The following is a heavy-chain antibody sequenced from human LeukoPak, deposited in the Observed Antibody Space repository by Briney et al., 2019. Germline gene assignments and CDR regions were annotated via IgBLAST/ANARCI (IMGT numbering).Heavy chain of an antibody. J-gene: IGHJ4*02. V-gene: IGHV3-21*01. CDR3: ARESSARGYSYGYFTPKPIDY. D-gene: IGHD5-18*01. CDR1: GFTFSSYS. Sequence: KPGGSLRLSCAASGFTFSSYSMNWARQAPGKGLEWVSSISSSSSYIYYADSVKGRFTISRDNAKNSLYLQMNSLRAEDTAVYYCARESSARGYSYGYFTPKPIDYWGQGTLVTVSS. CDR2: ISSSSSYI.